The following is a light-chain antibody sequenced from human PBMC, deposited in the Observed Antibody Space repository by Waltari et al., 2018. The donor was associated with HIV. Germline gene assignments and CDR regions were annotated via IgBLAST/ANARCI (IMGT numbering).Light chain of an antibody. CDR2: EVS. CDR3: SSFTSSSTLYV. J-gene: IGLJ1*01. Sequence: QSALTQPASVSGSPGQSLTLSCTGTSSDVGGYNYVPWYQQYPGKAPKLMICEVSNRPSGVSNRFSGSKSGNTASLTISGLQAEDEADYYCSSFTSSSTLYVFGTGTKVIVL. CDR1: SSDVGGYNY. V-gene: IGLV2-14*01.